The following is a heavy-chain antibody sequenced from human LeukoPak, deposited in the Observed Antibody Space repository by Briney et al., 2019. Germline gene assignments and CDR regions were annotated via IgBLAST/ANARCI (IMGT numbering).Heavy chain of an antibody. CDR2: ISYHGRNK. Sequence: PGGSLRLSCAASGFTFSSYAMHWVRQAPGKGLEWVAVISYHGRNKYYADSVKGRFTISRDNSKNTLYLQMTSLRSEDTALYYCARVGITGDLVFDYWGQGTLVTVSS. CDR3: ARVGITGDLVFDY. D-gene: IGHD7-27*01. J-gene: IGHJ4*02. CDR1: GFTFSSYA. V-gene: IGHV3-30-3*01.